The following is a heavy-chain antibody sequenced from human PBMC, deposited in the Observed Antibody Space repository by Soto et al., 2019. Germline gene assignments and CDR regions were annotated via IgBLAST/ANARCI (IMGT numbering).Heavy chain of an antibody. CDR3: ASWWAVAGGVY. V-gene: IGHV1-3*01. J-gene: IGHJ4*02. CDR1: GYTFTSYA. CDR2: INAGNDNT. Sequence: GASVKVSCKASGYTFTSYAMHWVRQAPGQRLEWMGWINAGNDNTKYSQKFQGRVTITRDTSASTAYMELSSLRSEDTAVYYCASWWAVAGGVYWGQGTLVTVSS. D-gene: IGHD6-19*01.